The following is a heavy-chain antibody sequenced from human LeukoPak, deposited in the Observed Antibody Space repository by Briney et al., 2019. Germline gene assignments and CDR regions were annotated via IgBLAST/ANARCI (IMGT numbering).Heavy chain of an antibody. D-gene: IGHD6-13*01. V-gene: IGHV3-30*18. J-gene: IGHJ4*02. CDR1: GFTFSSYG. CDR2: ISYDGSNK. CDR3: AKAGAAAPFVDY. Sequence: GGSLRLSCAASGFTFSSYGMHWVRQAPGKGLEWVAVISYDGSNKYYADSVKGRFTISRDNSKNTLYLQMSSLRAEDTAVYYCAKAGAAAPFVDYWGQGTLVTVSS.